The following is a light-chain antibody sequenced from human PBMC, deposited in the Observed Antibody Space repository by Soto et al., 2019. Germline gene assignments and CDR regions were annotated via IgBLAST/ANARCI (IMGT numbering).Light chain of an antibody. J-gene: IGLJ2*01. Sequence: QLVLTQPASVSGSPGQSITISCTGTSSDVGTYNYVSWYQHHPGKAPKLMIYDVSNRPSGVSNRFSGSKSGNTASLTISGLQAEDEADYYCSSYTSSSTLLFGGGTKLTVL. CDR2: DVS. CDR1: SSDVGTYNY. CDR3: SSYTSSSTLL. V-gene: IGLV2-14*03.